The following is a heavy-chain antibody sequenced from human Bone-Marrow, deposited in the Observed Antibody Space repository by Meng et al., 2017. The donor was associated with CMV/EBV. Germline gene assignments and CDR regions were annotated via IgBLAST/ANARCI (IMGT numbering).Heavy chain of an antibody. Sequence: GESLKISCAASGFTFSSYAMHWVRQAPGKGLEWVAVISYDGSNKYYADSVKGRFTISRDNSKNTLYLQMNSLRAEDTAVYYCAREGPVGVRFLEWLTKSYYYHGMDVWGQGTTVTVSS. CDR3: AREGPVGVRFLEWLTKSYYYHGMDV. D-gene: IGHD3-3*01. V-gene: IGHV3-30-3*01. J-gene: IGHJ6*02. CDR2: ISYDGSNK. CDR1: GFTFSSYA.